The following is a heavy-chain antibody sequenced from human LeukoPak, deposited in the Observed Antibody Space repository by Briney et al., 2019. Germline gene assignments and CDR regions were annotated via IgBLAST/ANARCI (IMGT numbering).Heavy chain of an antibody. Sequence: PSETLSLTCTVSGGSINNYYWSWIPQPPGKGPEWIGYIYYSGSPNYNPSLKSRVTISVDTSNNQFSLKLSSVTAADTAVYYCARLPAGHAFDIWGQGTMVTVSS. V-gene: IGHV4-59*08. D-gene: IGHD6-19*01. CDR1: GGSINNYY. CDR2: IYYSGSP. CDR3: ARLPAGHAFDI. J-gene: IGHJ3*02.